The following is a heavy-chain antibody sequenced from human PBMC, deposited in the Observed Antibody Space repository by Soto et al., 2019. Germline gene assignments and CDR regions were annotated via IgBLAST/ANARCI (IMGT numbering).Heavy chain of an antibody. CDR3: ARSDPWSVLDN. Sequence: EVQLVESGGDLVQPGGSLRLSCVASGFTFSSYWMTWVRQAPGKGLEWVATIKYDESEKYYVDSVRGRFTLSRDNAKSSLSLQRNSLRAEDTAVYYCARSDPWSVLDNWGQGSLVTVSS. CDR2: IKYDESEK. CDR1: GFTFSSYW. J-gene: IGHJ4*02. D-gene: IGHD1-26*01. V-gene: IGHV3-7*01.